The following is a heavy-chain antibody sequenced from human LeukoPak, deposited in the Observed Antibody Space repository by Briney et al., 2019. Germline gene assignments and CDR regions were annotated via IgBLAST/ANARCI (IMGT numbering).Heavy chain of an antibody. CDR3: AKDIEAVAGNWFDP. Sequence: GGSLRLSCAASGFTFSSYWMHWVRQAPGKGLEWVAVISYDGSNKYYADSVKGRFTISRDNPKNTLYLQMNSLRAEDTAVYYCAKDIEAVAGNWFDPWGQGTLVTVSS. CDR2: ISYDGSNK. V-gene: IGHV3-30*18. CDR1: GFTFSSYW. J-gene: IGHJ5*02. D-gene: IGHD6-19*01.